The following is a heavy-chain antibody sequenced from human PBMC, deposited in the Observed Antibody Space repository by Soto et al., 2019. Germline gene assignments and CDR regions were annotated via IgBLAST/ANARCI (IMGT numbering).Heavy chain of an antibody. CDR1: GFTFSSYA. D-gene: IGHD5-12*01. Sequence: EVQLLESGGGLVQPGGSLRLSCAASGFTFSSYAMSWVRQAPGKGLEWVSGFSGRGGSTYYADSVKGRFTISRDNSKNTLYLQMNSLRAEDTAVYYCASGYDSSYFDYWGQGTLVTVSS. J-gene: IGHJ4*02. V-gene: IGHV3-23*01. CDR3: ASGYDSSYFDY. CDR2: FSGRGGST.